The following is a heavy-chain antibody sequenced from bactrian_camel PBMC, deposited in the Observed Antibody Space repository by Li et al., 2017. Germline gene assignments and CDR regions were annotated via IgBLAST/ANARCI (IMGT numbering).Heavy chain of an antibody. CDR3: AARRGMCNWRFDFRY. V-gene: IGHV3S40*01. Sequence: VQLVESGGGLVQPGGSLRLSCAASGLTFGTYEMMWVRQAPGKGLEWITAIDNAGDDTYYSGSVKGRFTISRDNAKNTLYLQMNSLKPEDSAMYYCAARRGMCNWRFDFRYWGQGTQVTVS. J-gene: IGHJ6*01. CDR1: GLTFGTYE. CDR2: IDNAGDDT. D-gene: IGHD1*01.